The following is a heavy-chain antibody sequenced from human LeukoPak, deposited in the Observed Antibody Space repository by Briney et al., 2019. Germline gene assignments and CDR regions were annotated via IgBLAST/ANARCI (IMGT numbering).Heavy chain of an antibody. Sequence: KPSETLSLTCTVSGGSISSYYWSWIRQPPGKGLEWIGYIYYSGSTNYNPSLKSRVTISVDTSKNQFSLKLTSVTAADTAVYYCARGVPEYYDFWSGYFCYFDYWGQGTLVTVSS. CDR3: ARGVPEYYDFWSGYFCYFDY. V-gene: IGHV4-59*01. J-gene: IGHJ4*02. CDR2: IYYSGST. CDR1: GGSISSYY. D-gene: IGHD3-3*01.